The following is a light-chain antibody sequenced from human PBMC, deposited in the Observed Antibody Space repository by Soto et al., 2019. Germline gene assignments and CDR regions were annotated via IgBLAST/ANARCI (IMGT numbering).Light chain of an antibody. CDR3: KQRSNWPLT. CDR1: QSVSSY. V-gene: IGKV3-11*01. Sequence: EIVLTQSPATLSLSPGERATLSCRASQSVSSYLAWYQQKPGQAHRLLIYDAYNRATGIQARFSGSGSGTDFTLTIRSLEPEDFAVYYCKQRSNWPLTFGGGTKVDI. J-gene: IGKJ4*01. CDR2: DAY.